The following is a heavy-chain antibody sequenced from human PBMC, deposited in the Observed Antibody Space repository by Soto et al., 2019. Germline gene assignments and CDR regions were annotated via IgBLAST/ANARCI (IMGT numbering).Heavy chain of an antibody. V-gene: IGHV1-69*01. J-gene: IGHJ5*02. CDR3: VGEVRDSSSWYYAP. CDR1: GGTFSSYA. Sequence: QVQLVQSGAEVKKPGSSVKVSCKASGGTFSSYAISWVRQAPGQGLEWMGGIIPIFGTANYAQKFQGRVTNTAGESASTEYIEVSSLRSEDTAVYYCVGEVRDSSSWYYAPGGRGTLVTVCS. D-gene: IGHD6-13*01. CDR2: IIPIFGTA.